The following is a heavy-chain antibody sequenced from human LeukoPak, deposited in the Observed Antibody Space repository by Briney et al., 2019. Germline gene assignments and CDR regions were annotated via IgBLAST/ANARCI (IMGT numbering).Heavy chain of an antibody. CDR1: GGSISSSNW. V-gene: IGHV4-4*02. CDR3: ARDGGGIAAAVDAFDI. J-gene: IGHJ3*02. CDR2: IYHSGST. D-gene: IGHD6-13*01. Sequence: PSETLSLTCAVSGGSISSSNWWSWVRQPPGKGLEWIGEIYHSGSTNYNPSLKSRVTISVDTSKNQFSLKLSSVTAADTAVYYCARDGGGIAAAVDAFDIWGQGTMVTVSS.